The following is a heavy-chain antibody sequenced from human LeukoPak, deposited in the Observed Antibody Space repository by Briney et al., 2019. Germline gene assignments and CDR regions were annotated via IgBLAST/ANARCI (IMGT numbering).Heavy chain of an antibody. CDR3: ATLVGAIGRTDY. J-gene: IGHJ4*02. V-gene: IGHV4-34*01. D-gene: IGHD1-26*01. Sequence: GEINHSGSTNYNPSLKSRVTISVDTSKNQFSLKLSSVTAEDTAVYYCATLVGAIGRTDYWGQGTLVTVSS. CDR2: INHSGST.